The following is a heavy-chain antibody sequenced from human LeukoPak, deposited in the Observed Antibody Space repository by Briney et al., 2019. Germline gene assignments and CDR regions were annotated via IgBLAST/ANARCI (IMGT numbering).Heavy chain of an antibody. Sequence: ASVKVSCKASGYTFTSYGISWVRQAPGQGLEWVGWISAYNGNTNYAQKLQGRVTMTTDTSTSTAYMELRSLRSDDTAVYYCARVIGSPPYYYYYYMDVWGKGTTVTVSS. CDR1: GYTFTSYG. CDR2: ISAYNGNT. CDR3: ARVIGSPPYYYYYYMDV. V-gene: IGHV1-18*01. D-gene: IGHD3-10*01. J-gene: IGHJ6*03.